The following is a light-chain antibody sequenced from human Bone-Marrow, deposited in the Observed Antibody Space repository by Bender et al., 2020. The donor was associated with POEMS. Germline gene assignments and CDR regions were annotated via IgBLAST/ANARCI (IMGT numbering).Light chain of an antibody. J-gene: IGLJ2*01. CDR1: RSDIGSYDL. CDR3: CSYTGTRTFVV. Sequence: QSALTQPASVSGSPGQSITIFCNCTRSDIGSYDLFSLYQRHPGKDLKLVIHDVSERPSGISSRFSGFKSGNTASLTISGLQAEDEADYYCCSYTGTRTFVVFGGGTKLTVL. CDR2: DVS. V-gene: IGLV2-23*02.